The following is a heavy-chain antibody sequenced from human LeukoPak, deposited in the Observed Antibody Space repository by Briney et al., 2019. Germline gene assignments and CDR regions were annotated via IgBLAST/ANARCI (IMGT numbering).Heavy chain of an antibody. Sequence: GASVKVSCKASGYTFTSYDINWVRQATGQGLEWMGWISAYSGNTIYAQKLQGRVTMTTDTSTTTAYMELRSLRSDDTAVYYCARDRDYSPDYWGQGTLVTVSS. D-gene: IGHD2-21*01. CDR2: ISAYSGNT. CDR1: GYTFTSYD. V-gene: IGHV1-18*01. CDR3: ARDRDYSPDY. J-gene: IGHJ4*02.